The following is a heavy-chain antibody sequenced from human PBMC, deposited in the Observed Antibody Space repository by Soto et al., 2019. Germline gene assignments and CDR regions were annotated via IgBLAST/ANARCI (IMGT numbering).Heavy chain of an antibody. V-gene: IGHV4-4*02. D-gene: IGHD2-15*01. J-gene: IGHJ4*02. CDR3: ARDRGYCGGGNCYSFAD. CDR2: IYYSGTT. Sequence: SETLSLTCAVYSGSISSSNWWSWVRQPPGKGLEWIGEIYYSGTTKYNPSLKSRVTISVDKSKNQFSLNLNSVTAADTAVYYCARDRGYCGGGNCYSFADWGQGTLVTVSS. CDR1: SGSISSSNW.